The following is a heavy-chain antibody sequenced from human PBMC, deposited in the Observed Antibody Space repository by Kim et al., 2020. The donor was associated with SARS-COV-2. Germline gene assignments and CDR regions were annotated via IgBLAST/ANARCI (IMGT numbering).Heavy chain of an antibody. CDR3: ARMVQGFDY. CDR2: GST. D-gene: IGHD3-10*01. V-gene: IGHV4-39*01. J-gene: IGHJ4*02. Sequence: GSTYYNPSRKSRVTISVDTSKNQFSLKLSSVTAADTAVYYCARMVQGFDYWGQGTLVTVSS.